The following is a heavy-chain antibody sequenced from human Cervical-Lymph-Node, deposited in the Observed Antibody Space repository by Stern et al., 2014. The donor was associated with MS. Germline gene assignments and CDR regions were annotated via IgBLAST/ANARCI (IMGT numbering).Heavy chain of an antibody. V-gene: IGHV3-30*04. Sequence: QVQLVESGGGVVQPGRSLRLSCGASGFTFSDYTMHWVRQAPGKGLEWVANILGDGTTKSYADSVKGRFTISRDNSKNTLYVQMSSLRTEDTAVYYCARDRLYSSGWTYFDYWGQGTVVTVSS. CDR1: GFTFSDYT. J-gene: IGHJ4*02. D-gene: IGHD6-19*01. CDR2: ILGDGTTK. CDR3: ARDRLYSSGWTYFDY.